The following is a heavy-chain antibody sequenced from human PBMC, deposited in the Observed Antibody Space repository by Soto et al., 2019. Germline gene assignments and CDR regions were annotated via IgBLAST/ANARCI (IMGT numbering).Heavy chain of an antibody. CDR2: ISGSGGSK. J-gene: IGHJ4*02. CDR3: AKVKSLVAVAGTVDY. CDR1: GFTFSSYA. Sequence: GGSLRLSCAASGFTFSSYAMSWVRQAPGKGLEWVSAISGSGGSKYYADSVKGRFTISRDNSKNTLYLQMNSLRAEDTAVYYCAKVKSLVAVAGTVDYWGQGTLVTVSS. D-gene: IGHD6-19*01. V-gene: IGHV3-23*01.